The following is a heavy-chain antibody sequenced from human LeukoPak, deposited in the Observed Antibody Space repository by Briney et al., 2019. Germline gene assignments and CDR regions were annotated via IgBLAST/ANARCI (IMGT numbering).Heavy chain of an antibody. J-gene: IGHJ4*02. Sequence: GASVNVACKASENSFTNYYMHWVRQAPGQGLEWLGLINPNGGRTAYAQNFQGRVTMTRDTSTTTLYLELSSLRSDDTAVYYCATGYSSGWSHFDYWGQGTQVTVSS. CDR3: ATGYSSGWSHFDY. V-gene: IGHV1-46*01. CDR2: INPNGGRT. CDR1: ENSFTNYY. D-gene: IGHD6-19*01.